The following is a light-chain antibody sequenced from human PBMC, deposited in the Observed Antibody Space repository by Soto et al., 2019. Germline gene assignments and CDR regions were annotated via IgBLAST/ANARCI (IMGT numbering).Light chain of an antibody. Sequence: EIVLTQSPATLSLSPGERATLSCRASQSISRYLAWYQQKPGQAPRLLIYDASNGATGIPARFSGSGSGTDFTLTISSLEPEDFAVYYCQQRYNWPRTFGQGTKVDIK. V-gene: IGKV3-11*01. CDR2: DAS. J-gene: IGKJ1*01. CDR3: QQRYNWPRT. CDR1: QSISRY.